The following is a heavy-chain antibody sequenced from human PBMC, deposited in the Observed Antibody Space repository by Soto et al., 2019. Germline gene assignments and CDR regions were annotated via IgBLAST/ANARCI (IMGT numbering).Heavy chain of an antibody. D-gene: IGHD6-19*01. V-gene: IGHV3-48*02. CDR2: VNAAANDI. Sequence: EVQLVESGGGLVQPGGSLRLSCAASGFTFSIFSMSWVRQAPGKGLEWISYVNAAANDIYYTDSVRGRFTISRDNAKNSLYLQMNSLTDDDTAVYYCVRDRMWEQWLGPHDAFEIWGQGTMVTVS. J-gene: IGHJ3*02. CDR1: GFTFSIFS. CDR3: VRDRMWEQWLGPHDAFEI.